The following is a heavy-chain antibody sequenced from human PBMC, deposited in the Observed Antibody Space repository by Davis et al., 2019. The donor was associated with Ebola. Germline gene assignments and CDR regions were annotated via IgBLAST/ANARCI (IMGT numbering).Heavy chain of an antibody. CDR2: IYSGGST. CDR1: GFTVSSHY. V-gene: IGHV3-53*05. Sequence: PGGSLRLSCAGSGFTVSSHYMSWVRQAPGKGLEWVSVIYSGGSTYYADSVKGRFTISRDNSKNTLYLQMNSLRAEDTAVYYCAKDSGYSYWYFDYWGQGTLVTVSS. J-gene: IGHJ4*02. CDR3: AKDSGYSYWYFDY. D-gene: IGHD5-18*01.